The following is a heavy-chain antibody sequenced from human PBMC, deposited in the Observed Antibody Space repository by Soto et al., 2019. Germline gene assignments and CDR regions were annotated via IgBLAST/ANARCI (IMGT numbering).Heavy chain of an antibody. D-gene: IGHD6-19*01. Sequence: PMCLTCTVSGGSIGGGGYYWSWIRQHPGKGLEWIGYIYYSGSTNYNPSLKRRVTISVDTSKNQFSLKLSSVTAADTAVYYCARRSLYSSEYYDYGMDVWGQGTTVTVSS. V-gene: IGHV4-31*03. J-gene: IGHJ6*02. CDR1: GGSIGGGGYY. CDR2: IYYSGST. CDR3: ARRSLYSSEYYDYGMDV.